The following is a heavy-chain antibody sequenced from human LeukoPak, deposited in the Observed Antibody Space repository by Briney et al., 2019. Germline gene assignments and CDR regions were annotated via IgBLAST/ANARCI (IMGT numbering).Heavy chain of an antibody. CDR1: GFPFRTNP. CDR3: AKSERLVPYYFDY. J-gene: IGHJ4*02. D-gene: IGHD6-13*01. CDR2: ISGSGGST. V-gene: IGHV3-23*01. Sequence: GGSLRPPCAASGFPFRTNPMSWVGRAPGKGLEWVSAISGSGGSTYYADSVKGRFTISRDNSKNTLYLQMNSLRAEDTAVYYCAKSERLVPYYFDYWGQGTLVTVSS.